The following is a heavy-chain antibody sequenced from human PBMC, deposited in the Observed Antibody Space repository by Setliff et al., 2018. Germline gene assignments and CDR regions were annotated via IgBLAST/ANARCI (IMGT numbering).Heavy chain of an antibody. CDR3: ARARYSGYVDY. V-gene: IGHV4-31*03. CDR2: IYYSGST. Sequence: SEILSLTCTVSGGSISSGGYYWSWIRQHPGKGLEWIGYIYYSGSTYYNPSLKSRVTISVDTSKNQFSLKLSSVTAADTAVYYCARARYSGYVDYWGQGTLVTVSS. CDR1: GGSISSGGYY. D-gene: IGHD5-12*01. J-gene: IGHJ4*02.